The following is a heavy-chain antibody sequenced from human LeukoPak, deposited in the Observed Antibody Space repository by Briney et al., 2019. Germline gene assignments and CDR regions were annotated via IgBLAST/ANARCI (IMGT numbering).Heavy chain of an antibody. CDR2: IYYSGNT. J-gene: IGHJ5*01. V-gene: IGHV4-39*01. CDR3: ARHSSPHAGSSSWYDF. Sequence: SETLSLTCTVSGGSISSSTYHWGWIRQPPGKGLEWFGRIYYSGNTYYNPSLKSRVTISVDTSKNQFSVKLSSVTAVDTAVYYCARHSSPHAGSSSWYDFWGQGTLVTVSS. CDR1: GGSISSSTYH. D-gene: IGHD2-15*01.